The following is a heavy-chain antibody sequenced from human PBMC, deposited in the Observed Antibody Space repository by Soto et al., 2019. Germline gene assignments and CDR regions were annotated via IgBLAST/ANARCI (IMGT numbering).Heavy chain of an antibody. Sequence: GGSLRLSCAAAGFTLSDYWMHWVRQAPGKGLEWVSSISSSSNYIYYADSVKGRFTISRDNAKNSLYLQMNSLRAEDTAVYYCARVYDNYFEYWGQGALVTVSS. D-gene: IGHD1-1*01. CDR2: ISSSSNYI. CDR3: ARVYDNYFEY. CDR1: GFTLSDYW. V-gene: IGHV3-21*01. J-gene: IGHJ4*02.